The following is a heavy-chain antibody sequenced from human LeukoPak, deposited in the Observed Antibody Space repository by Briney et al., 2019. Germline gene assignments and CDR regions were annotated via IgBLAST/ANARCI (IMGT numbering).Heavy chain of an antibody. V-gene: IGHV1-2*02. J-gene: IGHJ5*02. CDR3: ARDHGDYIQYNWFDP. Sequence: GASVKVSCKASGYTFSTYGINWVRQAPGQGLEWMGWINPNSGGTKYAQKFQGRVTMTRDTSISTAYMELSGLRSDDTAVYYCARDHGDYIQYNWFDPWGQGTLVTVSS. CDR1: GYTFSTYG. CDR2: INPNSGGT. D-gene: IGHD4-17*01.